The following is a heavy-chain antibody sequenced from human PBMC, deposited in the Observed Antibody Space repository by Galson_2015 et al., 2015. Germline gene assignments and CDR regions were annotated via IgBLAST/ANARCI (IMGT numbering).Heavy chain of an antibody. CDR3: ARRTNFDY. Sequence: SEILSLTCTVSGGSISSSSYYLGWIRQPPGKGLEWIGSIYYSGSTYYNPSLKSRVTISVDTSKNQFSLKLSSVTAADTAVYYCARRTNFDYWGQGTLVTVSS. D-gene: IGHD1-1*01. CDR1: GGSISSSSYY. J-gene: IGHJ4*02. CDR2: IYYSGST. V-gene: IGHV4-39*01.